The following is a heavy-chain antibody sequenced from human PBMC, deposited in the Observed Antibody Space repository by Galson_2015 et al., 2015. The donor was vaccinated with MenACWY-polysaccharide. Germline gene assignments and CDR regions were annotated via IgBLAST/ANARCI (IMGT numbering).Heavy chain of an antibody. V-gene: IGHV4-30-4*01. Sequence: LSLTCTVSGGSISSGDSYWSWIRQSPGKGLEWIGYIYYSGRTNYSPSLKSRATVSLDTSKNQFSLKLSFVTAADTAVYYCASLPLGNCGSVSCYGYFHHWGQGTLVTVSS. CDR2: IYYSGRT. J-gene: IGHJ1*01. CDR3: ASLPLGNCGSVSCYGYFHH. CDR1: GGSISSGDSY. D-gene: IGHD2-2*01.